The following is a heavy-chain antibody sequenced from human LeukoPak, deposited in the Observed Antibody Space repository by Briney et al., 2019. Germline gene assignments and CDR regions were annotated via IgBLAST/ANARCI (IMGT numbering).Heavy chain of an antibody. Sequence: GGSLRLSCAASGFTFSSYAMSWVRQAPGKGLEWVSGISGSGGRTYHADSVKGRFTISRDNSKNTLYLQMNSLRAEDTAVYYCAKDRYNWGYLISFDYWGQGTLVTVSS. CDR3: AKDRYNWGYLISFDY. D-gene: IGHD1-20*01. J-gene: IGHJ4*02. V-gene: IGHV3-23*01. CDR2: ISGSGGRT. CDR1: GFTFSSYA.